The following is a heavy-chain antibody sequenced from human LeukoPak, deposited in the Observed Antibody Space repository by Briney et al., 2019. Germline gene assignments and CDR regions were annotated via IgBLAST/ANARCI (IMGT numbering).Heavy chain of an antibody. CDR3: TRDPANDY. J-gene: IGHJ4*02. CDR2: ISSSGSTI. CDR1: GFTFTSYE. V-gene: IGHV3-48*03. Sequence: GGSLRLSCAASGFTFTSYEMNWVRQAPGKGLEWVSYISSSGSTIYYADSVKGRFTISRDNAKNSLYLQMNSLRAEDTAVCYCTRDPANDYWGQETLVTVSS.